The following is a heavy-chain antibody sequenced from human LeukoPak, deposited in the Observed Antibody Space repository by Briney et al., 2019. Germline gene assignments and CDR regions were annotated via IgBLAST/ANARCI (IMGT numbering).Heavy chain of an antibody. CDR1: GFTFSSYE. CDR3: ARDGGTYSGDDWNYSQYGMDV. Sequence: GGSLRLSCTASGFTFSSYEMNWVRQAPGKGLEWVSYISSSGSTIHYADSVKGRFTFSRDNAKNSLNLQMNSLRAEDTAVYYCARDGGTYSGDDWNYSQYGMDVWGQGTTVTVSS. J-gene: IGHJ6*02. D-gene: IGHD5-12*01. V-gene: IGHV3-48*03. CDR2: ISSSGSTI.